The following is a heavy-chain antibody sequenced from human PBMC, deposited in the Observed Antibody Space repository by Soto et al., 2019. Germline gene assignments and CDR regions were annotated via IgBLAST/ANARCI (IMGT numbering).Heavy chain of an antibody. CDR2: IYSGGST. V-gene: IGHV3-66*01. CDR3: ARDKSSAASNYYYFDY. CDR1: GFTVSSNY. J-gene: IGHJ4*02. Sequence: GGSLRLSCAASGFTVSSNYMSWVRQAPGKGLEWVSVIYSGGSTYYADSVKGRFTISRDNSKNTLYLQMNSLRAEDTAVYYCARDKSSAASNYYYFDYWGQGTLVTVSS. D-gene: IGHD4-4*01.